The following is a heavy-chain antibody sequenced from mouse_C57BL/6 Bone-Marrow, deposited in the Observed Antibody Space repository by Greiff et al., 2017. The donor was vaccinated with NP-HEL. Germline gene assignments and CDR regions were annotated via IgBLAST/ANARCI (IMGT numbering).Heavy chain of an antibody. V-gene: IGHV1-26*01. CDR1: GYTFTDYY. CDR3: ARCPIPYGKGGSLDY. CDR2: INPNNGGT. J-gene: IGHJ2*01. D-gene: IGHD1-1*01. Sequence: VQLKQSGPELVKPGASVKISCKASGYTFTDYYMNWVKQSHGKSLEWIGDINPNNGGTSYNQKFKGKATLTVDKSSSTAYMELRSLTSEDSAVYYCARCPIPYGKGGSLDYWGQGTTLTVSS.